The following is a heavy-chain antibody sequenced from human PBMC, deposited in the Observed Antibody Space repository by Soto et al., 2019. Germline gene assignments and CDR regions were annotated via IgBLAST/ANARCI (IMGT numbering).Heavy chain of an antibody. D-gene: IGHD2-21*02. CDR3: IQSRCGGDCLQSYASHYYYGMDV. V-gene: IGHV2-5*02. CDR1: GFSLSTSGVG. CDR2: IYWDDDK. Sequence: QITLKESGPTLVKPTQTLTLSCTFSGFSLSTSGVGVGWLRQPPGKALEWLALIYWDDDKRYSPSLRSRLTINKDTSKNQVVLTMTNMDPVDTATYYCIQSRCGGDCLQSYASHYYYGMDVWGQGTTVTVSS. J-gene: IGHJ6*02.